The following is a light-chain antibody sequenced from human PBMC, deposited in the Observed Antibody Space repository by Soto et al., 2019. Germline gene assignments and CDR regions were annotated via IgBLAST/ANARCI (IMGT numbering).Light chain of an antibody. CDR1: SSDVGSYNL. CDR3: CSYAGRSTWDVV. Sequence: QSALTQPASVSGSPGQSITISCTGTSSDVGSYNLVSWYQHHPGKAPKLLIFEGSKRPSGVSNRFSGSKSGSTASLTISGLQTEDEADYYCCSYAGRSTWDVVFGGGTKLTVL. J-gene: IGLJ2*01. V-gene: IGLV2-23*01. CDR2: EGS.